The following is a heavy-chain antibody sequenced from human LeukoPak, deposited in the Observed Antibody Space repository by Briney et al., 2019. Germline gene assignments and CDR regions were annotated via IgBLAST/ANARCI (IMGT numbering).Heavy chain of an antibody. D-gene: IGHD1-14*01. J-gene: IGHJ4*02. Sequence: QTGGSLRLSCVGSGFTFSSYWTTWVRQAPGKGLEWVANINQDGSEENYVDSVRGRFTISRDNARNSLFLQMNSLRAEDTAVYYCARGQTPCPRTCLDYWGQGTLVTVSS. CDR1: GFTFSSYW. CDR2: INQDGSEE. V-gene: IGHV3-7*04. CDR3: ARGQTPCPRTCLDY.